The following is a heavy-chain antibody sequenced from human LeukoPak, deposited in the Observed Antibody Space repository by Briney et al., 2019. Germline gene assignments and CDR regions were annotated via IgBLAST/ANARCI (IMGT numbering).Heavy chain of an antibody. D-gene: IGHD2-15*01. CDR3: ARAVYCGGSCYYFDY. CDR1: GFTVSSNY. V-gene: IGHV3-53*01. J-gene: IGHJ4*02. CDR2: IYSGGST. Sequence: PGGSLRLSCAASGFTVSSNYMSWVRQAPGKGLEWVSVIYSGGSTYYADSVKGRFTISRDNSKNTLYLQMNSLRDEDTAVYYCARAVYCGGSCYYFDYWGQGTLDTVSS.